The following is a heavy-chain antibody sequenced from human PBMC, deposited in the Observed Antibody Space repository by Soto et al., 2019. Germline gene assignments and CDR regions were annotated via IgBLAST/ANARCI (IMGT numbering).Heavy chain of an antibody. V-gene: IGHV1-69*06. CDR1: GGTFSSYA. CDR3: ARGQAGYYDSSGYPDYYYGMDV. D-gene: IGHD3-22*01. Sequence: GASVKVSCKASGGTFSSYAISWVRQAPGQGLEWMGGIIPIFGTANYAQKFQGRVTITADKSTSTAYMELSSLRSEDTAVYYCARGQAGYYDSSGYPDYYYGMDVWGQGTTVTVSS. CDR2: IIPIFGTA. J-gene: IGHJ6*02.